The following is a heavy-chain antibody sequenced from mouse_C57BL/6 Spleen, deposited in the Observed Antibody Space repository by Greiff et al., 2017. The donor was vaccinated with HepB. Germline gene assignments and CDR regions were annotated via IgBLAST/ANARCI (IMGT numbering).Heavy chain of an antibody. CDR2: IDPSDSYT. CDR1: GYTFTSYW. Sequence: QVHVKQPGAELVKPGASVKLSCKASGYTFTSYWMQWVKQRPGQGLEWIGEIDPSDSYTNYNQKFKGKATLTVDTSSSTAYMQLSSLTSEDSAVYYCASYGKNAMDYWGQGTSVTVSS. D-gene: IGHD2-1*01. J-gene: IGHJ4*01. V-gene: IGHV1-50*01. CDR3: ASYGKNAMDY.